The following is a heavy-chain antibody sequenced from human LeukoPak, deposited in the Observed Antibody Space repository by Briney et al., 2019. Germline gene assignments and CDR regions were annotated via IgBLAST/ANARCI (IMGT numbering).Heavy chain of an antibody. D-gene: IGHD1-26*01. V-gene: IGHV4-4*07. CDR3: ARERGILRGDAFDI. CDR1: GVSISSYY. J-gene: IGHJ3*02. Sequence: PSETLSLTCTVSGVSISSYYWTWIRQPAGKGLEWIGRIYSGGNTNYNPSLESRVTMSVDTSKNQFSLKLTSVTAADTAVYYCARERGILRGDAFDIWGQGTMVTVSS. CDR2: IYSGGNT.